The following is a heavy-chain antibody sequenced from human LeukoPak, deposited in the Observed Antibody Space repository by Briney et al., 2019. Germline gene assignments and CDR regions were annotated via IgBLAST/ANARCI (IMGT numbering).Heavy chain of an antibody. CDR1: GFTFSDYY. Sequence: PAGSLRLSCTASGFTFSDYYMSWVRQAPGKGLEWVSYISSSSSYTKYADSVKGRFTISRDNARNSLYLQMNSLRAEDTAAYYCLPLLSRPYVEDGFDIWGQGTMVTVSS. D-gene: IGHD2/OR15-2a*01. V-gene: IGHV3-11*06. CDR2: ISSSSSYT. CDR3: LPLLSRPYVEDGFDI. J-gene: IGHJ3*02.